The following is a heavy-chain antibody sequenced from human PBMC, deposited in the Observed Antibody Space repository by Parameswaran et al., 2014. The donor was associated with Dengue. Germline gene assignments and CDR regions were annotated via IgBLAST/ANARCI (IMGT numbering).Heavy chain of an antibody. CDR2: IFPGDSDT. V-gene: IGHV5-51*01. Sequence: VRQAPGKGLEWMGIIFPGDSDTRYSPSFQGQVTISADKSITTAYLQWSSLKASDTAMYYCARPTDSTDSEAFDIWGQGTMVTVSS. CDR3: ARPTDSTDSEAFDI. D-gene: IGHD6-13*01. J-gene: IGHJ3*02.